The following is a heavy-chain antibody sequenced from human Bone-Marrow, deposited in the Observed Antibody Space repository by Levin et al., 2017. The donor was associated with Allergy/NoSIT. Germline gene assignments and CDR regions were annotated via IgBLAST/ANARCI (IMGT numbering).Heavy chain of an antibody. D-gene: IGHD5-12*01. CDR1: GFTFSTYT. V-gene: IGHV3-21*01. CDR2: ISSSGTYI. CDR3: SGDPDIVPSSYAMDV. Sequence: PGGSLRLSCAASGFTFSTYTMNWVRQAPGKGLEWVSSISSSGTYIYYEDSVKGRFTISRDNAKNSLYLQMNSLRVGDTAVYYCSGDPDIVPSSYAMDVWGQGTTVTVSS. J-gene: IGHJ6*02.